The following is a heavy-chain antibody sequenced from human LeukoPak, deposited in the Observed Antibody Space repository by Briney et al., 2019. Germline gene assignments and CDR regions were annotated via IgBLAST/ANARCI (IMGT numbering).Heavy chain of an antibody. J-gene: IGHJ6*02. CDR2: ISFDERNK. CDR3: ARDLGAKPSYYYAMDV. D-gene: IGHD4/OR15-4a*01. CDR1: DFTFSSFA. V-gene: IGHV3-30*04. Sequence: HPGGSLRLSCAASDFTFSSFALYWVRQAPGKGLEWVAVISFDERNKYYADSVKGRSTISRDNSRNTLYLQLNSLKVEDTAIYYCARDLGAKPSYYYAMDVWGQGTTVTVSS.